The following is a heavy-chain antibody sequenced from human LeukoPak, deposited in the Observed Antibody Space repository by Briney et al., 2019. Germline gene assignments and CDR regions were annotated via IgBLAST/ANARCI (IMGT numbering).Heavy chain of an antibody. D-gene: IGHD1-1*01. Sequence: SVKVSCKASGGTFSSYAISWVRQAPGQGLEWMGRIIPIFGIANYAQKFQGRVTITADKSTSTAYMELSSLRSEDTAVYYCARGRGTGTSEGGIDYWGQGTLVTVSS. V-gene: IGHV1-69*04. CDR2: IIPIFGIA. J-gene: IGHJ4*02. CDR1: GGTFSSYA. CDR3: ARGRGTGTSEGGIDY.